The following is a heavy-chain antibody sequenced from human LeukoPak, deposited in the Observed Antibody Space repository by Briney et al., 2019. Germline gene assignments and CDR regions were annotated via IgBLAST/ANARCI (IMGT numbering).Heavy chain of an antibody. J-gene: IGHJ4*02. CDR3: ARTGWLQSDPFDS. V-gene: IGHV1-18*04. CDR1: GYTFTGYY. CDR2: ISAYNGNT. Sequence: ASVKVSCKASGYTFTGYYIHWVRQAPGQGLEWMGWISAYNGNTNYAQKLQGRVTMTTDTSTTTAYMELRSLISADTAVYYCARTGWLQSDPFDSWGQGTLVTVSS. D-gene: IGHD5-24*01.